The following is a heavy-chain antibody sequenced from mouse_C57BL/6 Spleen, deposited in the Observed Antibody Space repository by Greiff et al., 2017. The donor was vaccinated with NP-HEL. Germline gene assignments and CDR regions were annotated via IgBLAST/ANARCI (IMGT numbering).Heavy chain of an antibody. D-gene: IGHD2-1*01. CDR1: GYSITSGYY. V-gene: IGHV3-6*01. Sequence: EVQRVESGPGLVKPSQSLSLTCSVTGYSITSGYYWNWIRQFPGNKLEWMGYISYDGSNNYNPSLKNRIPITRDTSKNKFFLKLNSVTTEDTATYYCAAVVYYDSYAMDYWGQGTSVTVSS. CDR3: AAVVYYDSYAMDY. J-gene: IGHJ4*01. CDR2: ISYDGSN.